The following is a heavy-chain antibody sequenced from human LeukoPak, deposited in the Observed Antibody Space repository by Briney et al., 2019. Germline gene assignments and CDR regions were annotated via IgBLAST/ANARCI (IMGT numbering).Heavy chain of an antibody. Sequence: ASETLSLTCTVSGGSISSYYWSWVRQAPGKGPEWVSAISSTSSYIYYADSVKGRFTISRDNAKNSLYLQMNSLRAEDTAAYYCARGLCGGDCYSDWGQGTLVTVSS. CDR3: ARGLCGGDCYSD. D-gene: IGHD2-21*02. J-gene: IGHJ4*02. V-gene: IGHV3-21*01. CDR1: GGSISSYY. CDR2: ISSTSSYI.